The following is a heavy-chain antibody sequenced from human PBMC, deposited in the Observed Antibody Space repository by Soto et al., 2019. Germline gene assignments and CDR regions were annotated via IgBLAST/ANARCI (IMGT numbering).Heavy chain of an antibody. V-gene: IGHV1-69*01. CDR3: ARGKKYYDFWSGYPPDYYYYGMDV. CDR2: IIPIFGTA. J-gene: IGHJ6*02. Sequence: QVQLVQSGAEVKKPGSSVKVSCKASGGTFSSYAISWVRQAPGQGLEWMGGIIPIFGTANYAQKFQGRVTITGDESTSTAYMELSSLRSEDTAVYYCARGKKYYDFWSGYPPDYYYYGMDVWGQGTTVTVSS. CDR1: GGTFSSYA. D-gene: IGHD3-3*01.